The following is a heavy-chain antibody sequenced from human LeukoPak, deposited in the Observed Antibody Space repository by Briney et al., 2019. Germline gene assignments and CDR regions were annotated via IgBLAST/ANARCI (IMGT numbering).Heavy chain of an antibody. V-gene: IGHV1-58*02. Sequence: GASVKVSCKASGYTFTGYYMHWVRQAPGQRLEWIGWIVVGSGNTNYAQKFQERVTITRDMSTSTAYMELSSLRSEDTAVYYCAADPEYSGYDAYYYYGMDVWGQGTTVTVSS. CDR3: AADPEYSGYDAYYYYGMDV. D-gene: IGHD5-12*01. J-gene: IGHJ6*02. CDR1: GYTFTGYY. CDR2: IVVGSGNT.